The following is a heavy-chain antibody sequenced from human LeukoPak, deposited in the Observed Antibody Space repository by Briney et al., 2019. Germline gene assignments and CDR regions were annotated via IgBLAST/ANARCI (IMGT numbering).Heavy chain of an antibody. CDR2: IYYSDST. V-gene: IGHV4-59*08. Sequence: SETLSLTCTVSGGSISSYYWSWIRQPPGKGLEWIGSIYYSDSTNYNPSLMSRVTISVDTSKNQLSLKLSSVTAADTAVYYCARRSCSGGRCYYAYWGQGTLVTVSS. D-gene: IGHD2-15*01. CDR3: ARRSCSGGRCYYAY. CDR1: GGSISSYY. J-gene: IGHJ4*02.